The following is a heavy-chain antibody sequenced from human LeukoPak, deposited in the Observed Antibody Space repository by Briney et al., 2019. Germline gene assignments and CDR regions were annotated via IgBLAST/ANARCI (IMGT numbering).Heavy chain of an antibody. Sequence: ASVKVSCKASGFTFTSSAMQWVRQARGQRLEWIGWIVVGSGNTNCAQKFQERVTITRDMSTSTAYMELSSLRSEDTAVYYCAVMVVTAPGSIWGQGTMVTVSS. J-gene: IGHJ3*02. CDR2: IVVGSGNT. D-gene: IGHD2-21*02. V-gene: IGHV1-58*02. CDR3: AVMVVTAPGSI. CDR1: GFTFTSSA.